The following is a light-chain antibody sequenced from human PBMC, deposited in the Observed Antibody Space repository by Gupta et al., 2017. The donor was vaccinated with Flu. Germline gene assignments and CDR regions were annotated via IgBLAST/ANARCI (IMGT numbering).Light chain of an antibody. CDR3: SSYTSSSTPRV. Sequence: QSPLTQPASVSGSPGQSLTISCTATSSDVGGYNYVSWYQQHPGKAPKLMIYEVSNRPSGVSNRFSGSKSGNTASLTISGLQAEDEADYYCSSYTSSSTPRVFGGGPKLTVL. CDR1: SSDVGGYNY. J-gene: IGLJ3*02. V-gene: IGLV2-14*01. CDR2: EVS.